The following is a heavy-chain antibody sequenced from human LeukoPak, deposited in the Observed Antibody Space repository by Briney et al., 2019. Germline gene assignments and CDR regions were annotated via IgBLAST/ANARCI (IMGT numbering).Heavy chain of an antibody. V-gene: IGHV4-59*01. CDR3: ARGHTESADDYGNWFHP. J-gene: IGHJ5*02. D-gene: IGHD5-12*01. Sequence: SETPSLTCTVSGGSMRSYYWSWIRQPPGKGLEWIGYIYYSGTTKYNPSLKSRVTISVDTSKNQFSLKLNSLTAADTAVYYCARGHTESADDYGNWFHPWGQGTLVTVSS. CDR2: IYYSGTT. CDR1: GGSMRSYY.